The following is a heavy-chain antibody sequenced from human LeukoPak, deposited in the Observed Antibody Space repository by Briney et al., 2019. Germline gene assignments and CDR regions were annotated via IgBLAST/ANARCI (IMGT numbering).Heavy chain of an antibody. Sequence: SETLSLTCTVSGGSISSYYGSWIRQPAGKGLEWIGRIYTSGSTNYNPSLKSRVTMSVDTSTNQFSLKLSSVTAADTAVYYCARDRAYYYDSSGYYYYFDYWGQGTLVTVSS. V-gene: IGHV4-4*07. CDR2: IYTSGST. D-gene: IGHD3-22*01. J-gene: IGHJ4*02. CDR3: ARDRAYYYDSSGYYYYFDY. CDR1: GGSISSYY.